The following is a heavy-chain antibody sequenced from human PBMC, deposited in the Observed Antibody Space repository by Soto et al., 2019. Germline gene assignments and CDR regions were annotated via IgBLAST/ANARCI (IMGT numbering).Heavy chain of an antibody. D-gene: IGHD2-2*02. CDR2: INHSGST. Sequence: QVQLQQWGAGLLKPSETLSLTCAVYGGSFSGYYWSWIRQPPGKGLEWIGEINHSGSTNYNPSLMSRGTISVDTSKHQFSLKLSSVTAADTAVYYCARSLPLVLYPTTENYYYYGMDVWGQGTTVTVSS. V-gene: IGHV4-34*01. CDR3: ARSLPLVLYPTTENYYYYGMDV. J-gene: IGHJ6*02. CDR1: GGSFSGYY.